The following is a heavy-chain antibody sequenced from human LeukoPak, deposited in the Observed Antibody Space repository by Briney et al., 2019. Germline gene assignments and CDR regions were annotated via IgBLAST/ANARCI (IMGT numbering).Heavy chain of an antibody. CDR1: GYTFNSHG. CDR2: ISVYNGNT. V-gene: IGHV1-18*01. D-gene: IGHD2-15*01. J-gene: IGHJ5*02. Sequence: ASVKVSCKASGYTFNSHGISWVRQAPGQGLEWVGWISVYNGNTNYAQKLQGRVTMTTDTSTSIAYMELRSLRSDDTAVYYCARAGYCSGGSCLNWFDAWGQGTLVTVSS. CDR3: ARAGYCSGGSCLNWFDA.